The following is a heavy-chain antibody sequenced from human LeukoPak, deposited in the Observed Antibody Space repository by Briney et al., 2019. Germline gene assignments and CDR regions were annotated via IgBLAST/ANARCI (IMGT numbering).Heavy chain of an antibody. CDR3: VRDPGYYGSGSFDP. Sequence: SETLSLTCSVSGGSISSYYWSWIRQPAGKGLEWIGRIYTSGSTNYNPSLKSRVTMSVDTSKNQFSLKLSSVTAADTAVYYCVRDPGYYGSGSFDPWGQGTLVNVSS. J-gene: IGHJ5*02. D-gene: IGHD3-10*01. CDR1: GGSISSYY. V-gene: IGHV4-4*07. CDR2: IYTSGST.